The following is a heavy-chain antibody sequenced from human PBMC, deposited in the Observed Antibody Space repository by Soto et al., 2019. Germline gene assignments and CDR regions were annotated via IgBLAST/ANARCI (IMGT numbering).Heavy chain of an antibody. D-gene: IGHD3-9*01. CDR1: TVYA. CDR2: ISPTGNT. J-gene: IGHJ5*02. CDR3: AKDPSTGHADL. V-gene: IGHV3-23*01. Sequence: SRRLSCTALTVYAMRWVRRGPGKGLEWISTISPTGNTHYADSVEGRFTISRDDSKNTFYLQMNNLRADDTDVYYCAKDPSTGHADLWGQGTLVT.